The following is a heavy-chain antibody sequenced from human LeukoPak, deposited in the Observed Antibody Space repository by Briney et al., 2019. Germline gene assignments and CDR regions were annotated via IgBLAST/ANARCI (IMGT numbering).Heavy chain of an antibody. CDR1: GGSISSYY. CDR2: IYYSGST. V-gene: IGHV4-59*01. Sequence: SETLSLTCTVSGGSISSYYWSWIRQPPGKGLEWIGYIYYSGSTNYNPSLKSRVTISVDTSKNHLSLKLSSVTAADTAVYYCARLYCGGDCFDYWGQGTLVTVSS. CDR3: ARLYCGGDCFDY. D-gene: IGHD2-21*01. J-gene: IGHJ4*02.